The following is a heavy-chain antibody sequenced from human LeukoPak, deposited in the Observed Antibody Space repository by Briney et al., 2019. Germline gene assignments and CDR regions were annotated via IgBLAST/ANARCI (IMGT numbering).Heavy chain of an antibody. D-gene: IGHD3-9*01. CDR2: IHRDGRT. CDR1: GVSISSSEW. CDR3: GKSDIYFNPIDY. J-gene: IGHJ4*02. Sequence: KASETLSLTCAVSGVSISSSEWWIWVRQPPGQGLEWIGEIHRDGRTRYNPSLQTRVTMSIGYSKNQISLEVTSVTAADTAIYYCGKSDIYFNPIDYWGPGSLVTVSS. V-gene: IGHV4-4*02.